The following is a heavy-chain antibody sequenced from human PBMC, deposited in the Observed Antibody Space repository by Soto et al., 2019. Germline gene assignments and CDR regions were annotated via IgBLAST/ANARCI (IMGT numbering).Heavy chain of an antibody. D-gene: IGHD1-26*01. CDR1: GITFGRRA. J-gene: IGHJ4*02. CDR2: ITGSGGDA. V-gene: IGHV3-23*01. Sequence: PGGSLRLSCVASGITFGRRAMNWVRQAPGEGLEWVSTITGSGGDAKYADSVRGRFTISRDNSKNTLYLQMNSLRAEDSAVYYCAKGSTDFLPVGLIFDFWGRGTLVTVSS. CDR3: AKGSTDFLPVGLIFDF.